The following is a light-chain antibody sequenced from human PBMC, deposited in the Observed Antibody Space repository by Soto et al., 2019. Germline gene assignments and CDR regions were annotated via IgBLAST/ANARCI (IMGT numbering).Light chain of an antibody. V-gene: IGLV1-47*01. J-gene: IGLJ2*01. CDR3: AAWDDSLSGL. Sequence: QSVLTQPPSASGTPGQTVTISCSGSSSNIGSNYVYWYQQLPGTAPKLLIYRNNQRPSGVPDRFSGSKSGTSAPLAISGLRSEDEADYYCAAWDDSLSGLFGGGTKVTVL. CDR1: SSNIGSNY. CDR2: RNN.